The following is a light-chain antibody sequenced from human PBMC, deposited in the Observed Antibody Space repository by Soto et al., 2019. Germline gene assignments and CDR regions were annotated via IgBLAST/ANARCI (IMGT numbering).Light chain of an antibody. Sequence: DIQMTQSPSSLSAFVGDRVTMTCRTSPGIGNNLAWYQQKPGKVPKLLIYAASTLQSGVPSRFSGSGSGTDFTLTISSLQPEDVATYYCQKYNSVPITFGQGTRLEIK. V-gene: IGKV1-27*01. CDR3: QKYNSVPIT. J-gene: IGKJ5*01. CDR1: PGIGNN. CDR2: AAS.